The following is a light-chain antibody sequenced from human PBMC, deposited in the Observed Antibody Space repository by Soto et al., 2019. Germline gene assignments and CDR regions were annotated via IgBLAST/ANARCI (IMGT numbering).Light chain of an antibody. V-gene: IGKV1-5*03. CDR3: HQYNAYSWT. Sequence: DIQMTQSPSTLSASVGDRVTITCRASQSISTWLAWYQQKPGKAPKLLIYKASSLESGVPSRFSCSGYGTEFTLTISSVQPDDFATYYCHQYNAYSWTCGQGTKVEIK. CDR1: QSISTW. CDR2: KAS. J-gene: IGKJ1*01.